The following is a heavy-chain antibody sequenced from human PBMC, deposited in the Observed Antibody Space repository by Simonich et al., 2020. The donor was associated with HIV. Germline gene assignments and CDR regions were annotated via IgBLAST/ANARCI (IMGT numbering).Heavy chain of an antibody. J-gene: IGHJ4*02. CDR2: ISGCGGST. Sequence: EVQLLESGGGLVQPGGSLRLSCAASGFTFSSYAMSWVRQAPGKGLGGVSAISGCGGSTDYANSVKGRFTISRDNSKNTLYLQMNSLRAEDTAVYYCAKDRYYNFWSGYYDYWGQGTLVTVSS. CDR3: AKDRYYNFWSGYYDY. V-gene: IGHV3-23*01. CDR1: GFTFSSYA. D-gene: IGHD3-3*01.